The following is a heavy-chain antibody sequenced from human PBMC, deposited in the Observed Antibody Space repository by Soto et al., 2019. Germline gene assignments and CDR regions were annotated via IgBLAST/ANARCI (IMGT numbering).Heavy chain of an antibody. CDR1: GGSFSGYY. D-gene: IGHD6-13*01. CDR2: INHSGST. V-gene: IGHV4-34*01. J-gene: IGHJ6*02. CDR3: VSLRAGGRGSYYFYGMDN. Sequence: SETLSLTCAVYGGSFSGYYWSWIRQPPGKGLEWIGEINHSGSTNYNLSLKSRVSISVDTSKNQFSLKLSSVTAAVTAVYYSVSLRAGGRGSYYFYGMDNWGQGTTVKVSS.